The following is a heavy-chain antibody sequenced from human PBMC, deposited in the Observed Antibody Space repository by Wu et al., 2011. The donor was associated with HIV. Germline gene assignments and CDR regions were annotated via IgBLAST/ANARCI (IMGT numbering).Heavy chain of an antibody. CDR2: IIPIFGSP. Sequence: QVQLVQSGAEVKKPGSSVKVSCKASGGTFITYTISWVRQAPGQGLEWMGGIIPIFGSPDYAQKFQGRVTISADKSTDTAYMEMTGLTSEDTAVYYCARPSWGRGALDVWGQGTLVTVSS. CDR1: GGTFITYT. J-gene: IGHJ3*01. D-gene: IGHD3-16*01. CDR3: ARPSWGRGALDV. V-gene: IGHV1-69*14.